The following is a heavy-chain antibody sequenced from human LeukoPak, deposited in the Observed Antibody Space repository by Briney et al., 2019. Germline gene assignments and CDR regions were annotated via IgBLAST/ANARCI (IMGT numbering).Heavy chain of an antibody. CDR3: AKGQRIVVVTGFKE. CDR2: ISGSGGST. V-gene: IGHV3-23*01. J-gene: IGHJ4*02. CDR1: GFTFSSYA. Sequence: PGGSLRLSCAASGFTFSSYAMSWVRQAPGKGLEWVSAISGSGGSTYYADSVKGRFTISRDNSKNTLYLQMNSLRAEDTAVYYYAKGQRIVVVTGFKEWGQGTLVTVSS. D-gene: IGHD2-21*02.